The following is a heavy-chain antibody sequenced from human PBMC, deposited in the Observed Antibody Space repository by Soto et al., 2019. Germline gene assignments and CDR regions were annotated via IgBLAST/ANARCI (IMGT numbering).Heavy chain of an antibody. Sequence: VKTPDASVKVSCKASGYTFTGYYMHWVRQAPGQGLEWMGWINPNSGGTNYAQKFQGWVTMTRDTSISTAYMELSRLRSDDTAVYYCARVSRITHPRGWGRDSSGPDAFDIWGQGTMVTVSS. CDR2: INPNSGGT. J-gene: IGHJ3*02. CDR3: ARVSRITHPRGWGRDSSGPDAFDI. D-gene: IGHD3-22*01. V-gene: IGHV1-2*04. CDR1: GYTFTGYY.